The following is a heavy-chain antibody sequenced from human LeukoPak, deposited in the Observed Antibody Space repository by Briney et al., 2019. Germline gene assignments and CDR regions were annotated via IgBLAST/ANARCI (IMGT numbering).Heavy chain of an antibody. V-gene: IGHV3-23*01. D-gene: IGHD3-10*01. Sequence: GGSLRLSCAASGFTFSRYAMSWVRQAPGKGLEWVSAISGSGGSTYYADSVKGRFTISRDNSKNTLYLQMNSLRAEDTAVYYCAKDSYYYGSGSYHDYWGQGTLVTVSS. CDR3: AKDSYYYGSGSYHDY. CDR1: GFTFSRYA. CDR2: ISGSGGST. J-gene: IGHJ4*02.